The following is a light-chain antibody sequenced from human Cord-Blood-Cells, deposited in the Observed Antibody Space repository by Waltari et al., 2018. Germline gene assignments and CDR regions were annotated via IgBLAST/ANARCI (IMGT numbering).Light chain of an antibody. CDR3: QQSYSTPLT. CDR2: AAS. CDR1: QSISSY. Sequence: IQMTQSPSSLCASVGDRVTITCLASQSISSYLNWYQQKPGKAPKLLIYAASSLQSGVPSRFSGSGSGTDFTLTISSLQPEDFATYYCQQSYSTPLTFGGGTKVEIK. J-gene: IGKJ4*01. V-gene: IGKV1-39*01.